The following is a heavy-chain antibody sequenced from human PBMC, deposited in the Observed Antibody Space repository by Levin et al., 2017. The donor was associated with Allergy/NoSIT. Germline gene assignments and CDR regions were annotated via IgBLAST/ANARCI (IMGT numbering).Heavy chain of an antibody. CDR2: IGSAGDT. Sequence: PGESLKISCAASGFTFSTYDMHWVRQATGKGLEWVSGIGSAGDTFYPGSVKGRFTISRENAKNSLYLQMNSLRAGDTAVYYCARGDYGDLRGYYFYGVDVWGQGTTVTVSS. V-gene: IGHV3-13*01. CDR1: GFTFSTYD. D-gene: IGHD4-17*01. J-gene: IGHJ6*02. CDR3: ARGDYGDLRGYYFYGVDV.